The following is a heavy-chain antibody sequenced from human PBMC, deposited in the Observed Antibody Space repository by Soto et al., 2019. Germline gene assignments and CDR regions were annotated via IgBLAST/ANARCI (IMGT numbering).Heavy chain of an antibody. D-gene: IGHD3-10*01. Sequence: SVKVSCKASGGTFSSYAISWVRQASGQGLEWMGGIIPIFGTANYAQKFQGRVTITADESTSTAYMELSSLRSEDTAVYYCARVRGVGGPFDYWGQGTLVTVYS. J-gene: IGHJ4*02. CDR1: GGTFSSYA. CDR2: IIPIFGTA. V-gene: IGHV1-69*13. CDR3: ARVRGVGGPFDY.